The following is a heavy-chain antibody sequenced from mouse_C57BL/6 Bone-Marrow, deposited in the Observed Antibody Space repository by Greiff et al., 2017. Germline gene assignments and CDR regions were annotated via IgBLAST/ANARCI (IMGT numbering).Heavy chain of an antibody. V-gene: IGHV1-81*01. J-gene: IGHJ1*03. CDR3: ARGKDFWYCDV. Sequence: QVHVKQSGAELARPGASVKLSCKASGYTFTSYGISWVKQRTGQGLEWIGEIYPRSGNTYYNEKFKGKATLTADKSSSTAYMELRSLTSEDSAVYFCARGKDFWYCDVWGTGTTVTVSS. CDR2: IYPRSGNT. CDR1: GYTFTSYG.